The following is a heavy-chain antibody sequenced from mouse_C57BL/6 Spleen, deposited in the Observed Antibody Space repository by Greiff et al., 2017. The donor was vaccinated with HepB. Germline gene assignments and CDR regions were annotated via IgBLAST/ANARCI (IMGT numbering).Heavy chain of an antibody. Sequence: EVKLMESGGGLVKPGGSLKLSCAASGFTFSSYAMSWVRQTPEKRLEWVATISDGGSYTYYPDNVKGRFTISRDNAKNNLYLQMSHLKSEDTAMYYCARGITTVVARGYAMDYWGQGTSVTVSS. J-gene: IGHJ4*01. D-gene: IGHD1-1*01. CDR2: ISDGGSYT. V-gene: IGHV5-4*03. CDR1: GFTFSSYA. CDR3: ARGITTVVARGYAMDY.